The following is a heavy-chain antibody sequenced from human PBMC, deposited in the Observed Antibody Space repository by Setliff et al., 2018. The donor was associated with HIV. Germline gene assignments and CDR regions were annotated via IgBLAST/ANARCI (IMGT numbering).Heavy chain of an antibody. CDR2: IGHSGST. J-gene: IGHJ4*02. V-gene: IGHV4-34*01. Sequence: PSETLSLTCAVYGGSFNDYYWTWIRQPPGKGLEWIGEIGHSGSTKYHASLKSRVTISIDTSKNQISRKLSSVTAADTAVYHCARGLNYYGSGSYLPLGYWGQGTRVTSPQ. CDR1: GGSFNDYY. CDR3: ARGLNYYGSGSYLPLGY. D-gene: IGHD3-10*01.